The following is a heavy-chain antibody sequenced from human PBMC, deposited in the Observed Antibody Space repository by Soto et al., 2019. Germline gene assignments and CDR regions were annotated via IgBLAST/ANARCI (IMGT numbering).Heavy chain of an antibody. D-gene: IGHD3-3*01. CDR2: VSNSGSMI. Sequence: GSLRLSCEAFGFAFSGYGMNWVRQAPGKGLEWISSVSNSGSMIHYSASVKGRFTISRDNAMNSLYLQMNSLSDEDTAVYYCARGGWNYDCIDVWGQGTTVTSP. V-gene: IGHV3-48*02. CDR3: ARGGWNYDCIDV. J-gene: IGHJ6*02. CDR1: GFAFSGYG.